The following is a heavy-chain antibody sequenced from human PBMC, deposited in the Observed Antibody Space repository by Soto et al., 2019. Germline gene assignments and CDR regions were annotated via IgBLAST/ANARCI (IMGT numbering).Heavy chain of an antibody. CDR2: INHSGST. V-gene: IGHV4-34*01. Sequence: SETLSLTCAVYGGSFSGYYWSWIRQPPGKGLEWIGEINHSGSTNYNPSLKSRVTISVDTSKNQFSLKLSSVTAADTAVYYCARGRQYYDFWSGYSNRWFDPWGQGTLVTAPQ. D-gene: IGHD3-3*01. CDR3: ARGRQYYDFWSGYSNRWFDP. CDR1: GGSFSGYY. J-gene: IGHJ5*02.